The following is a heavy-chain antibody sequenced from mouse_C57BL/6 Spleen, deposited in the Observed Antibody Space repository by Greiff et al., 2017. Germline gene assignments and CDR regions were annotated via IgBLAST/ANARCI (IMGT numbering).Heavy chain of an antibody. CDR2: IDPNSGST. CDR1: GYTFTSYW. V-gene: IGHV1-64*01. J-gene: IGHJ2*01. D-gene: IGHD4-1*01. CDR3: AREGGTGGHFDY. Sequence: QVQLQQPGAELVKPGASVKLSCKASGYTFTSYWMHWVKQRPGQGLEWIGMIDPNSGSTNYNEKFKSKATLTVDKSSSTAYMQLSSLTSEDSAVYYCAREGGTGGHFDYWGQGTTLTVSS.